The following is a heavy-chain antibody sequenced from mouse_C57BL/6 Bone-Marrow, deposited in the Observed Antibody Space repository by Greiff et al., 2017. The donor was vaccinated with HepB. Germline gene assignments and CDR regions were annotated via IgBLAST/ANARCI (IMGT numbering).Heavy chain of an antibody. V-gene: IGHV1-59*01. Sequence: QVQLQQPGAELVRPGTSVKLSCKASGYTFTSYWMHWVKQRPGQGLEWIGVIDPSDSYTNYNQKFKGKATLTVDTSSSTAYMQLSSLTSEDSAIYYCARRGGFYYDYDRFAYWGQGTLVTVSA. D-gene: IGHD2-4*01. CDR1: GYTFTSYW. CDR2: IDPSDSYT. CDR3: ARRGGFYYDYDRFAY. J-gene: IGHJ3*01.